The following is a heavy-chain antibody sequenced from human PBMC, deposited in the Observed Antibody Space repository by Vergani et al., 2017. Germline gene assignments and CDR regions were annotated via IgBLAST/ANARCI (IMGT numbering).Heavy chain of an antibody. Sequence: QITLKESGPTLVKPTQTLTLTCTFSGFSLSTSGVGVGWIRQPPGKALEWLALIYWYDDKRYSPSLKSRLTITKDTSKNQVVLTMTNMDPVDTATYYCAHRRAYYYGSGSYYEFDYWGQGTLVTVSS. CDR1: GFSLSTSGVG. D-gene: IGHD3-10*01. V-gene: IGHV2-5*01. CDR2: IYWYDDK. CDR3: AHRRAYYYGSGSYYEFDY. J-gene: IGHJ4*02.